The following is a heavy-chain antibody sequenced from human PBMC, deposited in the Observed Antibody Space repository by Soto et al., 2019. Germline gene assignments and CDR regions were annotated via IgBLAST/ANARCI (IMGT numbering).Heavy chain of an antibody. D-gene: IGHD2-15*01. J-gene: IGHJ4*02. CDR2: IYPGDSDT. CDR1: GYSFTSYW. V-gene: IGHV5-51*01. CDR3: ARRSYLCSGGSCYSYYFDY. Sequence: GESLKISCKGSGYSFTSYWIGWVRQMPGKGLEWMGIIYPGDSDTRYSPSFQGQVTISADKSISTAYLQWSSLKASDTAMYYCARRSYLCSGGSCYSYYFDYRGRGTLVTVSS.